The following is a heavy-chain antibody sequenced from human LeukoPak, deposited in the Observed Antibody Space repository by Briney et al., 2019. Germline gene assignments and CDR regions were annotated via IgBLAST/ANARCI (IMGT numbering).Heavy chain of an antibody. Sequence: ASVKVSCKPSGYSFSNYGISWVRQAPGRGLEWMGWISTYNGNTNYAQKFQGRVTMTTDTCTSTAYMELRSLRFDDTAVYYCARVFTIFGVVITYYMDVWGKGTTVTVSS. D-gene: IGHD3-3*01. J-gene: IGHJ6*03. V-gene: IGHV1-18*01. CDR1: GYSFSNYG. CDR3: ARVFTIFGVVITYYMDV. CDR2: ISTYNGNT.